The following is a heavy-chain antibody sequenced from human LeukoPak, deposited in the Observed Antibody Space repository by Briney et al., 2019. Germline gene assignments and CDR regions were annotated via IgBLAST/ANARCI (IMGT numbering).Heavy chain of an antibody. D-gene: IGHD3-22*01. CDR1: GGSISSSSFY. CDR3: ASPLRYDSSAFFFDC. Sequence: SETLSLTCTVSGGSISSSSFYWGWIRQPPGKGLEWIGSIYYSGSTYYNPSLKSRVTISVDTSKNQSSLKLSSVTAADTAVYYCASPLRYDSSAFFFDCWGQGTLVTVSS. J-gene: IGHJ4*02. V-gene: IGHV4-39*07. CDR2: IYYSGST.